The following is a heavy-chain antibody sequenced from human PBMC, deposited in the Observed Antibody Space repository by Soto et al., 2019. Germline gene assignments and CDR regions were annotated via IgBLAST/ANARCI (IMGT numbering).Heavy chain of an antibody. J-gene: IGHJ4*01. D-gene: IGHD6-19*01. V-gene: IGHV3-7*01. CDR2: IKQDGSEK. CDR3: ARVAYGNGWIFGH. CDR1: GFTFSNYW. Sequence: PGGSLRLSCAASGFTFSNYWMSWVRQAPGKWLEWVANIKQDGSEKYYVDSVKGRFTLSRDNAQNSLQLQMNSLRAEDTAIYFCARVAYGNGWIFGHWGQGXLVTVYS.